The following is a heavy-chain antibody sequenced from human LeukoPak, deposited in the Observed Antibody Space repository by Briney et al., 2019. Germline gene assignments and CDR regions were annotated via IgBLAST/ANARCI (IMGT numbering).Heavy chain of an antibody. Sequence: GGSLRLSCAASVFTFSNHWMLWLRQAPGMGLEWVSRVNFDGVSTIYADSVKGRFTVSRDNAKNTLFLQMNSLRAEDTAVYYCARGGGGGWFYPWGQGTLVTVSS. V-gene: IGHV3-74*01. J-gene: IGHJ5*02. CDR2: VNFDGVST. CDR1: VFTFSNHW. D-gene: IGHD3-16*01. CDR3: ARGGGGGWFYP.